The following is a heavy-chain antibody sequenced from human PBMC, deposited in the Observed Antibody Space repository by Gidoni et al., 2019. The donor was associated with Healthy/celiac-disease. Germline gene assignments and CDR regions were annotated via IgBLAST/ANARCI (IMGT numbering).Heavy chain of an antibody. D-gene: IGHD2-2*01. V-gene: IGHV3-23*01. CDR2: ISGSGGST. J-gene: IGHJ6*02. CDR3: AKDGGIVVVPAARYYYGMDV. CDR1: GFTFSSDD. Sequence: EVQLLESGGGLVQPGGSLNLSGATSGFTFSSDDMSWVRQAPGKGLEWVSAISGSGGSTYYADSVTGRFTISRDNSKNTLYLQMNSLRDEDTAVYYCAKDGGIVVVPAARYYYGMDVWGQGTTVTVSS.